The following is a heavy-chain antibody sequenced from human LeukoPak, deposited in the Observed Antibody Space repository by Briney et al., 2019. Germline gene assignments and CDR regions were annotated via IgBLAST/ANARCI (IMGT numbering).Heavy chain of an antibody. D-gene: IGHD5-18*01. J-gene: IGHJ4*02. CDR1: GESFSGYY. Sequence: SETLSLTCAVYGESFSGYYWSWIRQPPGKGLEWIGEINHSGSTNYNPSLKSRVTISVDTSKNQFSLKLSSVTAADTAVYYCARAGGYSYGLVDYWGQGTLVTVSS. V-gene: IGHV4-34*01. CDR2: INHSGST. CDR3: ARAGGYSYGLVDY.